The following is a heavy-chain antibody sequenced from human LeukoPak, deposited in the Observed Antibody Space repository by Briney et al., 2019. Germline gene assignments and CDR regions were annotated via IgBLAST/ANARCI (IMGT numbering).Heavy chain of an antibody. V-gene: IGHV1-18*01. CDR2: ISAYNGNT. Sequence: ASVKVSCKASGYTFTSYGISWVRQAPGQGLEWMGWISAYNGNTNYAQKLQGRVTMTTDTSTSTAYMELRSLRSDDTAVYYCASTLSGYYYDSSGYYHWGQGTLVTVSS. CDR3: ASTLSGYYYDSSGYYH. CDR1: GYTFTSYG. J-gene: IGHJ5*02. D-gene: IGHD3-22*01.